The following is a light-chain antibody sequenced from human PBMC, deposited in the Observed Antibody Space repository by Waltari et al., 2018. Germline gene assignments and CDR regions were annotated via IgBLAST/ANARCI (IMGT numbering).Light chain of an antibody. CDR1: QSVGRT. J-gene: IGKJ1*01. CDR3: QHYLRLPVS. V-gene: IGKV3-20*01. Sequence: EIVLTQSPGTLSLSPGERATLSYRASQSVGRTLAWYQQRPGQAPRLLMYGASIRAADIPDRFAGSGSGTDFSLTINRLEPEDFAVYYCQHYLRLPVSFGQGTKVEIK. CDR2: GAS.